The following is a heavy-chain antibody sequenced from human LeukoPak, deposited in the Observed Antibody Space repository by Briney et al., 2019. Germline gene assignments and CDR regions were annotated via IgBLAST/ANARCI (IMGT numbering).Heavy chain of an antibody. CDR2: IYYSGNT. D-gene: IGHD5-24*01. J-gene: IGHJ4*02. V-gene: IGHV4-39*07. CDR3: ARTGRDGYKYFDY. CDR1: GVSISSSNSY. Sequence: SETLSLTCTVSGVSISSSNSYWGWIRQPPGKGLEWIGSIYYSGNTYYNASLKSQVSISIDTSKNQFSLKLSSVTAADTAVYYCARTGRDGYKYFDYWGQGTLVTVSS.